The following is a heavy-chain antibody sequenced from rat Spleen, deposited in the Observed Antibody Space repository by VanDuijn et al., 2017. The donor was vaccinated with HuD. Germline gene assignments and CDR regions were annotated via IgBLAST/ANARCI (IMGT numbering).Heavy chain of an antibody. CDR3: ARLAGYSSGDYVMDA. CDR1: GFTFSNYY. CDR2: IRTGAGNT. V-gene: IGHV5-25*01. J-gene: IGHJ4*01. Sequence: EVRLVESGGGLVQPGRSMKLSCAASGFTFSNYYMAWVRQAPTKGLEWVASIRTGAGNTYYRDSVKGRFTISRDNAKSTLFLQMDSLRSEDRSTYYCARLAGYSSGDYVMDAWGQGASVTVSS. D-gene: IGHD1-1*01.